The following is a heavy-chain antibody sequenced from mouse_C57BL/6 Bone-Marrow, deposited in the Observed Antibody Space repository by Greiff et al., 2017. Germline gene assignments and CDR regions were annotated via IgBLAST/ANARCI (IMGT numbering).Heavy chain of an antibody. J-gene: IGHJ2*01. Sequence: VKLQESGAELARPGASVTLSCKASGYTFTSYGISWVKQRTGPGLEWIGEIYPRSGNTYYHEKFKGKATLTADKSSSTAYMELRSLTAEDSAVYFCARGDWDGYLDYWGQGTTLTVSS. D-gene: IGHD4-1*01. V-gene: IGHV1-81*01. CDR1: GYTFTSYG. CDR2: IYPRSGNT. CDR3: ARGDWDGYLDY.